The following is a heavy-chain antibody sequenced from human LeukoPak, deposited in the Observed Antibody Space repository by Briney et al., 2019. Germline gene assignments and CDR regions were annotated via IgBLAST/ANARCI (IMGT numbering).Heavy chain of an antibody. J-gene: IGHJ4*02. D-gene: IGHD6-19*01. CDR2: IRRKAYGGTA. CDR1: GFTFGDSE. Sequence: GRSLRLSCTGSGFTFGDSEMSWVRQAPGKGLEWVGFIRRKAYGGTAEYAASVKGRFTISRDNSKNTLYLQMNSLRAEDTAVYYCAKEGVYSSGWYSGSYFDYWGQGTLVTVSS. CDR3: AKEGVYSSGWYSGSYFDY. V-gene: IGHV3-49*04.